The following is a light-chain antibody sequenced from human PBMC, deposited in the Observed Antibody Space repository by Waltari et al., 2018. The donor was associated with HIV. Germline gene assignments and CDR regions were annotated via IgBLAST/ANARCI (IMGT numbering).Light chain of an antibody. CDR2: EVS. V-gene: IGLV2-14*01. CDR3: SSYTTRKTYV. Sequence: QSALTQPASVSGSPGQSIIISCTGNSSDVGSYQFVSWYQQFPGRAPKLMIYEVSNRPSGVSNRFSGSKSGNTASLTISGVQPEDEADYYCSSYTTRKTYVFGTGTTVTVL. CDR1: SSDVGSYQF. J-gene: IGLJ1*01.